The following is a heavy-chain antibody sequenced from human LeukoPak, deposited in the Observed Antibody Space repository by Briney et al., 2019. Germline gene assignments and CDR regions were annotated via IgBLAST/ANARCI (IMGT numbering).Heavy chain of an antibody. D-gene: IGHD3-3*01. CDR1: GFTFSSYA. CDR3: AKGNDFWSGYYRPHAFDY. Sequence: WGSLRLSCAASGFTFSSYAMSWVRQAPGKGLEWVSAISGSGGSTYYADSVKGRFTISRDNSKNTLYLHMNSLRAEDTAVYYCAKGNDFWSGYYRPHAFDYWGQGTLVTVSS. V-gene: IGHV3-23*01. J-gene: IGHJ4*02. CDR2: ISGSGGST.